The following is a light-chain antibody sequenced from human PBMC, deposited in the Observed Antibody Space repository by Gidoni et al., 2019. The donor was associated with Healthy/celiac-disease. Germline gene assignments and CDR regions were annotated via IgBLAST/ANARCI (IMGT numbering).Light chain of an antibody. J-gene: IGLJ2*01. Sequence: SYEFTQPPSVSVSPGQTARITCSGDALPKKYAYWYQQKSGQAPVLVIYEDNKRHSGTPERFSGASSGTMATLTISGAQVEDEGDYYCYSTDISGTLSVFGGGTKLTVL. CDR3: YSTDISGTLSV. CDR2: EDN. CDR1: ALPKKY. V-gene: IGLV3-10*01.